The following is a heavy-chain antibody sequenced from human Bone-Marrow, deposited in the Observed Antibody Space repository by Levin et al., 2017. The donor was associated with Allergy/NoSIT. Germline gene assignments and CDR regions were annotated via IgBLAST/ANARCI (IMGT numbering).Heavy chain of an antibody. Sequence: PSETLSLTCTVSGVSISSGGYHWSWIRQQPGKGLEWIGHIYYSGSTNFNPSLKSRVTMSVDRSKNQFSLNLTSVTAADTAVYYCARDNKGGGSGWIYYYYGLDVWGQGTTVIVSS. CDR3: ARDNKGGGSGWIYYYYGLDV. CDR2: IYYSGST. CDR1: GVSISSGGYH. J-gene: IGHJ6*02. V-gene: IGHV4-31*03. D-gene: IGHD6-19*01.